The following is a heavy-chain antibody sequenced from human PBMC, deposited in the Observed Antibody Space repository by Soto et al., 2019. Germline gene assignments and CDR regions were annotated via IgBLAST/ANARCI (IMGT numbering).Heavy chain of an antibody. D-gene: IGHD5-12*01. CDR3: ARDLYWCGFSGPYD. V-gene: IGHV3-7*03. CDR2: IKQDGSEK. CDR1: GFTFSSYW. J-gene: IGHJ4*02. Sequence: GSLRLSCAASGFTFSSYWRSWVRQAPCKGLEWVANIKQDGSEKYYVDSVKGRFTISRDNAKNSLYLQMNSLRAEDTAVYYCARDLYWCGFSGPYDWGQGTLVTVSS.